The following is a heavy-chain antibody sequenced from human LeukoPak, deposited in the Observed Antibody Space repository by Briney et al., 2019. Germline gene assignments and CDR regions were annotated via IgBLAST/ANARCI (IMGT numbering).Heavy chain of an antibody. V-gene: IGHV4-39*01. D-gene: IGHD2-21*02. CDR1: GGSISSSSYY. CDR2: IYYSGST. CDR3: ARSLPSVVTAPLDY. J-gene: IGHJ4*02. Sequence: SETLSLTCTVSGGSISSSSYYWGWIRQPPGKGLEWIGSIYYSGSTYYNPSLKSRVTISVDTSKNQFSLKLSSVTAADTAVYYCARSLPSVVTAPLDYWGQGTLVTVSS.